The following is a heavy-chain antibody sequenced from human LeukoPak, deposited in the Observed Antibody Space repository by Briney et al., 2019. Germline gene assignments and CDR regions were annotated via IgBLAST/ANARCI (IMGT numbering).Heavy chain of an antibody. D-gene: IGHD3-22*01. CDR1: GFTFNNYR. J-gene: IGHJ4*02. Sequence: PGGSLRLSCVASGFTFNNYRMSWVRQAPGKGLVWVANIIQDGSAKTYVDSVKGRFTISRENAKNSLYLQMNSLRAEDTAVYYCARVTSYYYNTSGDYYFDYWGQGTLVTVSS. V-gene: IGHV3-7*04. CDR2: IIQDGSAK. CDR3: ARVTSYYYNTSGDYYFDY.